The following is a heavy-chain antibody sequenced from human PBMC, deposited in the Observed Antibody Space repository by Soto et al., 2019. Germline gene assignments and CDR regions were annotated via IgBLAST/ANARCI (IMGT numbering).Heavy chain of an antibody. D-gene: IGHD4-4*01. V-gene: IGHV2-5*02. CDR1: GFSLSTSGVG. J-gene: IGHJ2*01. CDR3: AHHITLYSNTYCYFDL. CDR2: IYWDDDK. Sequence: QITLKESGPTLVKPTQTLTLTCTFSGFSLSTSGVGVGWIRQPPGKALEWLALIYWDDDKRYSPSLKSRLTITKDISKNQVVLTMTTMDPVDTATYYCAHHITLYSNTYCYFDLWGRGTLVTVSS.